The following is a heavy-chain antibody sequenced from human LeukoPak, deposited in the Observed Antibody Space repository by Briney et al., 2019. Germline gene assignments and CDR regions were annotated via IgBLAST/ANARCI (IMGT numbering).Heavy chain of an antibody. J-gene: IGHJ6*02. Sequence: GGSLRLSCAASGFTFDDYAMHWVRQAPGKGLEWVSGISWNSGSIGYADSVKGRFTISRDNAKNSLYLQMNSLRAEDTALYYCAKDRTVPSNYDYGMDVWGQGTTVTVSS. CDR2: ISWNSGSI. D-gene: IGHD4-11*01. CDR1: GFTFDDYA. CDR3: AKDRTVPSNYDYGMDV. V-gene: IGHV3-9*01.